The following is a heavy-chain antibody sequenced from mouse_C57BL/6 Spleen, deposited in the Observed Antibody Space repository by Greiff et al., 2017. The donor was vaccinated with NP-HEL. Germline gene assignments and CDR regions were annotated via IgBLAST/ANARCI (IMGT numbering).Heavy chain of an antibody. J-gene: IGHJ4*01. V-gene: IGHV1-64*01. CDR3: ARSYYGRGYYAMDY. Sequence: QVQLQQPGAELVKPGASVKLSCKASGYTFTSYWMHWVKQRPGQGLEWIGMIHPNSGSTNYNEKFKSKATLTVDKSSSTAYMQLSSLTSEDSAVYYCARSYYGRGYYAMDYWGQGTSVTVSS. CDR1: GYTFTSYW. D-gene: IGHD1-1*01. CDR2: IHPNSGST.